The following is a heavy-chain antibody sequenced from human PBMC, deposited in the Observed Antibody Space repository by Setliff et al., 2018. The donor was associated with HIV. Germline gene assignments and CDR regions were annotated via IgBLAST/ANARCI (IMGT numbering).Heavy chain of an antibody. J-gene: IGHJ6*03. D-gene: IGHD5-12*01. V-gene: IGHV1-2*06. CDR3: AREFGAGIRQIVAGEFYYMDV. Sequence: ASVKVSCKASGYTFTAYYLHWVRQAPGQGLEWMGRINPNNGDTNYAQKFQGRVTMTRDTSISTAYIELSRLRSDDTAVYYCAREFGAGIRQIVAGEFYYMDVWGKGTTVTVSS. CDR1: GYTFTAYY. CDR2: INPNNGDT.